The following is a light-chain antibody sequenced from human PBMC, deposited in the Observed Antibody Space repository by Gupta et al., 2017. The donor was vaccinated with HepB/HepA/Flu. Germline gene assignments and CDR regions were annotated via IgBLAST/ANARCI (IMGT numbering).Light chain of an antibody. V-gene: IGLV8-61*01. Sequence: QTVVTQEPSFSVSPGGTVTLTCGFSSGSVSTSYYPSCYQQTPGQAPRTLIYSTNTRSAGVPDRFSGSILGNKAALTITGAQADDEADYYCVRYRGSGLWVFGGGTKLTVL. CDR2: STN. CDR1: SGSVSTSYY. CDR3: VRYRGSGLWV. J-gene: IGLJ3*02.